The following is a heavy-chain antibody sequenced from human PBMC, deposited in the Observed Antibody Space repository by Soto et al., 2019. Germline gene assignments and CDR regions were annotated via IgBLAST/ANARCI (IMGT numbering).Heavy chain of an antibody. CDR1: GYSFKDHY. J-gene: IGHJ4*02. Sequence: ASVKVSCKASGYSFKDHYMHWVRQAPGRGLEWVGIINPSGEHTNYAQQFRGRVAMTRDTSTSTAYMELRSLRSEDTAGYFCARISRKGGSCYFDFDHWGQGTLVTVSS. CDR3: ARISRKGGSCYFDFDH. D-gene: IGHD2-15*01. CDR2: INPSGEHT. V-gene: IGHV1-46*02.